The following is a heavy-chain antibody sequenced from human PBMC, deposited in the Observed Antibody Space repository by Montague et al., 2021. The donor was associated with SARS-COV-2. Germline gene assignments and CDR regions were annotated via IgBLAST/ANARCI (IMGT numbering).Heavy chain of an antibody. D-gene: IGHD6-6*01. CDR3: AREYSSSGGAFDI. J-gene: IGHJ3*02. Sequence: TLSLTCTVSGGSISSGGYCWSWIRQHPGKGLEWIGYIYYSGSTYYNPSLKSPITISVDTSKNQFSLKLSSVTAADTALYYCAREYSSSGGAFDIWGQGTMVTVSS. CDR2: IYYSGST. CDR1: GGSISSGGYC. V-gene: IGHV4-31*01.